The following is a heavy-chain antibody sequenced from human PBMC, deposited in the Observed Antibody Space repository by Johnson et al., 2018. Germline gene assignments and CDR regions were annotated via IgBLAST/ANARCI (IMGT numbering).Heavy chain of an antibody. CDR3: TRERQGASYY. D-gene: IGHD3-16*01. CDR1: GYTFGDYW. Sequence: VQLQESGGGLVQPGGSLRLACEASGYTFGDYWMHWVRQAPGKGLGWVSRINRDGTSTTYADSVKGRFSISSDNARNTLYMKSNRLRDEEASVYYCTRERQGASYYWGQGTLFTVSS. V-gene: IGHV3-74*01. CDR2: INRDGTST. J-gene: IGHJ4*02.